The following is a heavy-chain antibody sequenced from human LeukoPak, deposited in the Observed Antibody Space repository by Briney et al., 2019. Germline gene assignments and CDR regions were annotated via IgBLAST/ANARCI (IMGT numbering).Heavy chain of an antibody. V-gene: IGHV3-21*01. D-gene: IGHD4-17*01. Sequence: GGSLRLSCAASGFTFSSCSMNWVRQAPGKGLEWVSAISSDSSYIYYADSVRGRFTISRDNAKNSLYLQMSSLRAEDTAVYYCARIRDFGASYHYFYMDVWGKGTRSPSP. CDR2: ISSDSSYI. CDR1: GFTFSSCS. J-gene: IGHJ6*03. CDR3: ARIRDFGASYHYFYMDV.